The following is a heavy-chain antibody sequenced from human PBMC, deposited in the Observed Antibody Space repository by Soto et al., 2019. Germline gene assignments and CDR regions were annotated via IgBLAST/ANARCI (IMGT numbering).Heavy chain of an antibody. D-gene: IGHD3-10*01. Sequence: EVQLLESGGGLVQPGGSLRLSCAASGFTFSSYAMSWVRQAPGKGLEWVSAISGSGGSTYYADSVKGRFTISRDNSKNTLYLQMNSLRAEDTAVYYCAKEYYYGSGSCYLARSQYYFDYWGQGTLVTVSS. J-gene: IGHJ4*02. V-gene: IGHV3-23*01. CDR2: ISGSGGST. CDR1: GFTFSSYA. CDR3: AKEYYYGSGSCYLARSQYYFDY.